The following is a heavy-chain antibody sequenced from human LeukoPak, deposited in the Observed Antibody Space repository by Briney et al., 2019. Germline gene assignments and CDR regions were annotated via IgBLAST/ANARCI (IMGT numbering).Heavy chain of an antibody. V-gene: IGHV3-33*01. CDR3: ARDFRDYYDSSGLYNWFDP. J-gene: IGHJ5*02. CDR1: GFTFSTYG. Sequence: GRSLRLSCAASGFTFSTYGMHWVCQAPGKGLEWVAVIWYDGSLKYYADSVKGRFTISRDNSKNTLYLQMNSLRVEDTAVYYCARDFRDYYDSSGLYNWFDPWGQGARVTVSS. D-gene: IGHD3-22*01. CDR2: IWYDGSLK.